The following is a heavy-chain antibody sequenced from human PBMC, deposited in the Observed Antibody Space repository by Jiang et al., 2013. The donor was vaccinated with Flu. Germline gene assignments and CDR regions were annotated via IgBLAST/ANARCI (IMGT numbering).Heavy chain of an antibody. CDR2: IYYSGST. CDR3: AGSLWFGELYNWFDP. J-gene: IGHJ5*02. V-gene: IGHV4-59*08. D-gene: IGHD3-10*01. CDR1: GGSISSYY. Sequence: GLVKPSETLSLTCTVSGGSISSYYWSWIRQPPGKGLEWIGYIYYSGSTNYNPSLKSRVTISVDTSKNQFSLKLSSVTAADTAVYYCAGSLWFGELYNWFDPWGQGTLVTVSS.